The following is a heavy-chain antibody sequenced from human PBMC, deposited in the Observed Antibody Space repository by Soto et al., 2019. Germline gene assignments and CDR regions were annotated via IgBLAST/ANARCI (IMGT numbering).Heavy chain of an antibody. CDR1: GYTFTSYD. V-gene: IGHV1-8*01. CDR2: MNPNSGNT. J-gene: IGHJ5*02. CDR3: ARGGSNWNYAGWFDP. Sequence: ASVKVSCKASGYTFTSYDINRVRQATGQGLEWMGWMNPNSGNTGYAQKFQGRVTMTRNTSISTAYMELSSLRSEDTAVYYCARGGSNWNYAGWFDPWGQGTLVTVSS. D-gene: IGHD1-7*01.